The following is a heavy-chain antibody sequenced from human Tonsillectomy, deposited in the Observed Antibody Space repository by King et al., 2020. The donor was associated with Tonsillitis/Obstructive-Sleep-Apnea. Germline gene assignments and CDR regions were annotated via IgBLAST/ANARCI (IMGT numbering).Heavy chain of an antibody. CDR3: ARSEGPDHDAFDI. V-gene: IGHV3-33*01. J-gene: IGHJ3*02. CDR1: GFTFSSYG. Sequence: VQLVESGGGVVQPGRSLRLSCAASGFTFSSYGMHWVRQAPGKGLEWVAVIWCDGSNKYYADSVKGRFTISRDNSKNTLYLQMNSLRAEDTAVYYCARSEGPDHDAFDIWGQGTMVTVSS. CDR2: IWCDGSNK.